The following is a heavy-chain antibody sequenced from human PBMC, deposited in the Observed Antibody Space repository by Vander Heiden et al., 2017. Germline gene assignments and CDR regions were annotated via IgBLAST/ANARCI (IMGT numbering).Heavy chain of an antibody. CDR1: GFPFSRYG. Sequence: QVQLVESGGGVVQPGRSLRLSCAAPGFPFSRYGMHWVRQAPGKGLEWVAVISYDGSNKYYADSVKGRFTISRDNSKNTLYLQMNSLRAEDTAVYYCAKDQGAWAYFDYWGQGTLVTVSS. CDR3: AKDQGAWAYFDY. J-gene: IGHJ4*02. V-gene: IGHV3-30*18. CDR2: ISYDGSNK.